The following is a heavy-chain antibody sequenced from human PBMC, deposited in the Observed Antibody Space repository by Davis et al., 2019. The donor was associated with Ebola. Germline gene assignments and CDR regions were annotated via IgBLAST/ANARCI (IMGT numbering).Heavy chain of an antibody. D-gene: IGHD4-17*01. Sequence: GGSLRLSCAASGFIFDSYTMHWVRQPPGKGLEWVSLINWDGGATYYADSVRGRFTISRDNSKNTLYLQMNSLRAEDTAVYYCARHDYGDSHFDYWGQGTLVTVSS. CDR3: ARHDYGDSHFDY. CDR1: GFIFDSYT. J-gene: IGHJ4*02. CDR2: INWDGGAT. V-gene: IGHV3-43*01.